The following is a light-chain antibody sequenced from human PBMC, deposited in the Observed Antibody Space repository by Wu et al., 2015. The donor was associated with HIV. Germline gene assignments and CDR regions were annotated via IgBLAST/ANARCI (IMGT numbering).Light chain of an antibody. CDR2: GVS. CDR3: QQYSSTPIT. V-gene: IGKV3-20*01. CDR1: QSVSSTY. Sequence: EIVLTQSPGTLSLSPGEGATLSCRASQSVSSTYLAWYQQKPGQAPRLLIYGVSSRATGIPDRFSGSGSGTDFSLTISAVEPEDFAIYFCQQYSSTPITFGPGTRL. J-gene: IGKJ5*01.